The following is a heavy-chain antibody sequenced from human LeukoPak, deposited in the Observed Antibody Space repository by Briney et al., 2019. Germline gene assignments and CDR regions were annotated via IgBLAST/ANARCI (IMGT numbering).Heavy chain of an antibody. J-gene: IGHJ4*02. CDR1: GFTFSSYS. V-gene: IGHV3-48*04. Sequence: GGSLRLSCAASGFTFSSYSMNWVRQAPGKGLEWVSYISSSSSTIYYADSVKGRFTISRDNAKNSLYLQMNSLRAEDTAVYYCASAKAYSYFDYWGQGTLVTVSS. CDR2: ISSSSSTI. D-gene: IGHD4/OR15-4a*01. CDR3: ASAKAYSYFDY.